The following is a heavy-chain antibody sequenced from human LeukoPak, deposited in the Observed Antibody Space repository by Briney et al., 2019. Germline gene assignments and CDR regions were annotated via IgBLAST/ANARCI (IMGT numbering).Heavy chain of an antibody. J-gene: IGHJ3*02. CDR3: ARGYSSSSGAFDI. CDR1: GFTFSSYW. Sequence: GGSLRLSCAASGFTFSSYWMHWVRQAPGKGLVWVSRINSDGSSTSYADSVKGRFTISRDNAKNTLYLQMNSLRAEDTAVCYCARGYSSSSGAFDIWGQGTMVTVSS. V-gene: IGHV3-74*01. CDR2: INSDGSST. D-gene: IGHD6-6*01.